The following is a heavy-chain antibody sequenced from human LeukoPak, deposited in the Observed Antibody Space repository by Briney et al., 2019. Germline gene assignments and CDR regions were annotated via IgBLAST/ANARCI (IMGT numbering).Heavy chain of an antibody. V-gene: IGHV7-4-1*02. Sequence: GASVKLSCTASGYTFTSYAMNWVRQAPGQGLEWMGWINTNTGNPTYAQAFTGRFVFSLDTSVSTAYLQISSLKAEDTAVYYCARVPVAGSFDYWGQGTLVTVSS. CDR3: ARVPVAGSFDY. J-gene: IGHJ4*02. D-gene: IGHD6-19*01. CDR1: GYTFTSYA. CDR2: INTNTGNP.